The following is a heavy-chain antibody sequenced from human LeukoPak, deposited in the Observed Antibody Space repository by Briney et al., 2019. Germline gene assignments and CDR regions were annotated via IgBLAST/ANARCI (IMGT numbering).Heavy chain of an antibody. CDR2: IRYDGSNK. Sequence: GGSLRLSCAAAGFTFSRYGMHWVRQAPGKGLEWVAVIRYDGSNKYYADSVKGRFTISRDNSKNTLYLQMNSLRAEDTAVYYCAALCSSTSCYRGTFDYWGQGTLVTVSS. J-gene: IGHJ4*02. V-gene: IGHV3-30*02. D-gene: IGHD2-2*02. CDR1: GFTFSRYG. CDR3: AALCSSTSCYRGTFDY.